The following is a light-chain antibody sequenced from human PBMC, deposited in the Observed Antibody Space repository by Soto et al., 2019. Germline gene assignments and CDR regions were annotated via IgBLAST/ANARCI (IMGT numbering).Light chain of an antibody. Sequence: EIVLTQSPATLSLSPGERATLSCRASQSVSSYLAWYQQKPGQAPRLLIYDASNRATGIPARFSGSGSGTAFALAISSLEPEDCAVYYCQRRSNWPYTFGQGTKLEIK. CDR2: DAS. CDR3: QRRSNWPYT. CDR1: QSVSSY. J-gene: IGKJ2*01. V-gene: IGKV3-11*01.